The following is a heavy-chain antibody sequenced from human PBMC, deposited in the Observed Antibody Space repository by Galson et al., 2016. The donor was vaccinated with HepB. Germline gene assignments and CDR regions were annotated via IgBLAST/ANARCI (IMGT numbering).Heavy chain of an antibody. V-gene: IGHV3-30*18. CDR1: GFTFSGYG. CDR3: AKRHEYCPAVGCSVDY. Sequence: SLRLSCAASGFTFSGYGMHWVRQAPGKGLEWVAADSMDGRRKFYADSVKGRFTISRDNSNNMLFRQMSSLRADDTAVYYCAKRHEYCPAVGCSVDYWGQGTLVSVSS. CDR2: DSMDGRRK. D-gene: IGHD2/OR15-2a*01. J-gene: IGHJ4*02.